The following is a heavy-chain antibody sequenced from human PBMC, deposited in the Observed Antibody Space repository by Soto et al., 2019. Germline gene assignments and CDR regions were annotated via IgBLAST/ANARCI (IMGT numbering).Heavy chain of an antibody. CDR3: AHIRPGYSYGPNWFDP. D-gene: IGHD5-18*01. CDR2: IYWDDDK. CDR1: GFSLSTSGVG. J-gene: IGHJ5*02. Sequence: QITLKESGPTLVKPTQTLTLTCTFSGFSLSTSGVGVGWIRQPPGKALEWLALIYWDDDKRYSPSLKSRLTTPKDTSKNQVVLTMTNMDPVDTATYYCAHIRPGYSYGPNWFDPWGQGTLVTVSS. V-gene: IGHV2-5*02.